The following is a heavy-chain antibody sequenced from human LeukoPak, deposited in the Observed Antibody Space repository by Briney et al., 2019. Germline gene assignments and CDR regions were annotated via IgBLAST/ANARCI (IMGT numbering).Heavy chain of an antibody. CDR1: GFTFSTYA. J-gene: IGHJ4*02. D-gene: IGHD3-10*01. V-gene: IGHV3-30-3*01. CDR2: ISYDGSNK. Sequence: GGSQRLSCAASGFTFSTYAMHWVRQGPGKGLEWVAVISYDGSNKFYADSVKGRFTISRDNSKNTLYLQMSSLSAEDTAVYYCARTTTPHYYGSGSYALGYWGQGTLVTVPS. CDR3: ARTTTPHYYGSGSYALGY.